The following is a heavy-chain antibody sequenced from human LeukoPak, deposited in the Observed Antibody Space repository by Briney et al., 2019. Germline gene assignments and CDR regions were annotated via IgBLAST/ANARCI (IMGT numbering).Heavy chain of an antibody. J-gene: IGHJ4*02. CDR1: GFTVSNNG. Sequence: PGGSLRLSCAASGFTVSNNGLSWFRQAPGKGLEWVSDISGSGYTYYAESVKGRFTISTDNSKNTIYLQMNSLRAEDTSLYYASGHGSSSYWGQGTLVAVSS. V-gene: IGHV3-23*01. CDR2: ISGSGYT. D-gene: IGHD6-13*01. CDR3: SGHGSSSY.